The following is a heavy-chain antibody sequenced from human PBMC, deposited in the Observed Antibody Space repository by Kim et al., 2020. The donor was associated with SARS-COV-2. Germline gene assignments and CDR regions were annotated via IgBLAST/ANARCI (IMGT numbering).Heavy chain of an antibody. D-gene: IGHD5-18*01. Sequence: GGSLRLSCAASGFTFSDYYMSWIRQAPGKGLEWVSYISSSSSYTNYADSVQGRFTISRDNAKNSLYLQMNSLRAEDTAVYYCARERGYSYGPFDYWGQGTLVTVSS. J-gene: IGHJ4*02. V-gene: IGHV3-11*05. CDR2: ISSSSSYT. CDR1: GFTFSDYY. CDR3: ARERGYSYGPFDY.